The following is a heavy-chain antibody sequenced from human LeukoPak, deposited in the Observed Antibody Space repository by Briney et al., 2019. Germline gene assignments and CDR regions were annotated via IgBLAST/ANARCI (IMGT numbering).Heavy chain of an antibody. CDR3: ARDSGSWTVDY. CDR1: GFTVSSNY. Sequence: GGSLRLSCAASGFTVSSNYMSWVRQAPGKGLEWVSYISSSGSTIYYADSVKGRFTISRDNAKNSLYLQMNSLRAEDTAVYYCARDSGSWTVDYWGQGTLVTVSS. J-gene: IGHJ4*02. V-gene: IGHV3-11*04. CDR2: ISSSGSTI. D-gene: IGHD6-13*01.